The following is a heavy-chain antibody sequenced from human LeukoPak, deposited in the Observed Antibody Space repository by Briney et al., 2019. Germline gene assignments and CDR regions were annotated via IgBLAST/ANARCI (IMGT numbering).Heavy chain of an antibody. V-gene: IGHV4-34*01. CDR2: INHSGST. D-gene: IGHD4-11*01. CDR1: GGTFSGYY. Sequence: SETLSLTCAVYGGTFSGYYWSWIRQPPGKGLEWIGDINHSGSTNYNPSLKSRVTILVDTSKNEFSLKLSSVTAADTAVYYCARGYSYYYYYMDVWGKGTTVTVSS. CDR3: ARGYSYYYYYMDV. J-gene: IGHJ6*03.